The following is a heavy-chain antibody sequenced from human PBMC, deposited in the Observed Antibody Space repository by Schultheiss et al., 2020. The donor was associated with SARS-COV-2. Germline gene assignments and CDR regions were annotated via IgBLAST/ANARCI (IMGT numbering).Heavy chain of an antibody. CDR2: IWYDGSNK. CDR3: TRSKTYYDILTGYDYYYGMDV. Sequence: GGSLRLSCAASGFTFSSYGMHWVRQAPGKGLEWVAVIWYDGSNKYYADSVKGRFTISRDNSKNTLYLQMNSLRAEDTAVYYCTRSKTYYDILTGYDYYYGMDVWGQGTTVTVSS. D-gene: IGHD3-9*01. CDR1: GFTFSSYG. V-gene: IGHV3-33*01. J-gene: IGHJ6*02.